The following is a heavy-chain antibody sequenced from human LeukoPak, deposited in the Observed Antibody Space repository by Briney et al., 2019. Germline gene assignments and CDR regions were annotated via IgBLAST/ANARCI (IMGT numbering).Heavy chain of an antibody. Sequence: ASVKVSCKASGYTFTGYYMYWVRQAPGQGLEWMGWINPNSGGTNYAQRFQGRVTMTRDTSISTAYMELSRLRSDDTAVYYCARPYYYGSGSYYKTDAFDIWGQGTMVTVSS. J-gene: IGHJ3*02. CDR3: ARPYYYGSGSYYKTDAFDI. CDR2: INPNSGGT. D-gene: IGHD3-10*01. V-gene: IGHV1-2*02. CDR1: GYTFTGYY.